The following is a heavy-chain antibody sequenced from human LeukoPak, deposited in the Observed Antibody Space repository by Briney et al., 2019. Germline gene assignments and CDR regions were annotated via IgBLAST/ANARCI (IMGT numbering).Heavy chain of an antibody. CDR3: ARARVRAARPEDY. CDR2: LDPEDGET. J-gene: IGHJ4*02. D-gene: IGHD6-6*01. V-gene: IGHV1-24*01. CDR1: GYTLTELS. Sequence: GASVKVSCKVSGYTLTELSMHWVRQAPGKGLEWMGGLDPEDGETIYAQKFQGRVTMTRDTSISTAYMELSRLRSDDTAVYYCARARVRAARPEDYWGQGTLVTVSS.